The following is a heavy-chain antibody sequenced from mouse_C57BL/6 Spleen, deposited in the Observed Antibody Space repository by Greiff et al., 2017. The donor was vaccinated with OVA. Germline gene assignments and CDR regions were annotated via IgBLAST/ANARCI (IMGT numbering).Heavy chain of an antibody. CDR3: ARESLLGAWFAY. D-gene: IGHD3-1*01. CDR1: GYTFTSYW. V-gene: IGHV1-64*01. Sequence: VQLQQPGAELVKPGASVKLSCKASGYTFTSYWMHWVKQRPGQGLEWIGLIHPNSGSTNYNEKFKSKATLTVDKSSSTAYMQLSSLTSEDSAVYYCARESLLGAWFAYWGQGTLVTVSA. J-gene: IGHJ3*01. CDR2: IHPNSGST.